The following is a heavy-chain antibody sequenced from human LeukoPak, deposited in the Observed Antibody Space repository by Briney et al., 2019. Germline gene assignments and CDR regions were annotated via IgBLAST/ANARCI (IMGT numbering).Heavy chain of an antibody. J-gene: IGHJ2*01. V-gene: IGHV3-74*01. CDR3: ASGWQLRGWYFDL. CDR2: INSDGNIT. Sequence: GGSLRLSCAASGFTISSFWMHWVRQVPGKGLVWDSRINSDGNITTYADSVKGRFTVSRDNAKNTVYLQMNSLRAEDTAMYYCASGWQLRGWYFDLWGRGTLVTVSS. D-gene: IGHD6-6*01. CDR1: GFTISSFW.